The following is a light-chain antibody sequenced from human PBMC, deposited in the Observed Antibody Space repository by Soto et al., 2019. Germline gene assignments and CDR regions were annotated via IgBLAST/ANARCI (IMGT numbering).Light chain of an antibody. CDR3: SSYAGSNNLV. V-gene: IGLV2-8*01. CDR1: SSDGYDF. J-gene: IGLJ1*01. CDR2: EVS. Sequence: QSVLTQPPSASGSPGQSVTISCTGISSDGYDFVSWYQQHPGKAPKLMIYEVSKRPSGVPDRFSGSKSGNTASLTVSGLQAEDEADYYCSSYAGSNNLVFGTGTKVTVL.